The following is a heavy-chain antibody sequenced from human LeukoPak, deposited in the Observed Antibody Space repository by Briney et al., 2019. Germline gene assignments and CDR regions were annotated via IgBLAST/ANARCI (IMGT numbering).Heavy chain of an antibody. CDR3: ARYSSSRISDY. V-gene: IGHV4-61*02. J-gene: IGHJ4*02. CDR2: IYTSGST. CDR1: GGSISSGSYY. D-gene: IGHD6-13*01. Sequence: SQTLSLTCTVSGGSISSGSYYWSWIRQPAGKGLEWIGRIYTSGSTNYNPSLKSRVTISVDTSKNQFSLKLSSVTAADTAVYYCARYSSSRISDYWGQGTLVTVSS.